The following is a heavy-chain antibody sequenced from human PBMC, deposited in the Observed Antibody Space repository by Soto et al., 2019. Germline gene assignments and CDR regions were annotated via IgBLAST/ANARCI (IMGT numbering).Heavy chain of an antibody. D-gene: IGHD3-10*01. CDR2: IYYTGKT. J-gene: IGHJ4*02. CDR3: PRVSAGSFDY. V-gene: IGHV4-31*02. CDR1: GGSLSSGGYY. Sequence: SETLSLTFTVSGGSLSSGGYYLSWLRQLPGKGLEWICYIYYTGKTYYNPALKSRLAMSVDTSKNQFSLKLSSVTAADSALYYCPRVSAGSFDYRGQGTLVTVSS.